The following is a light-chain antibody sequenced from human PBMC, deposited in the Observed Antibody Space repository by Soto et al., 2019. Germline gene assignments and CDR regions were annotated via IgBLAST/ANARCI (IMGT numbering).Light chain of an antibody. CDR2: GAS. J-gene: IGKJ5*01. Sequence: EIVLTQSPATLSVSPGERATLSCSASQSVSSNLAWYQQKPGQAPRLLIYGASTRATGIPARFSGSGSGTEFTLTINSLQSEDFAVYYCQQYNNWPITFGQGTRLEIK. V-gene: IGKV3-15*01. CDR3: QQYNNWPIT. CDR1: QSVSSN.